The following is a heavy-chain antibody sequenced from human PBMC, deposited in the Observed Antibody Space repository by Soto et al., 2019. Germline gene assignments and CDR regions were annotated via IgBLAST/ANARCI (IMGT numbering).Heavy chain of an antibody. Sequence: EVQLLESGGGLVQPGGSLRLSCAASGFPFSPYVMSWVLQAPGSRLEWVSGISGSGGSTYYADSVKGQFTISSDNSENTLYLQKNSRRGEDTAVYYSTKGHYCTDGVCHGFGYWGQGTLVTVSS. D-gene: IGHD2-8*01. CDR2: ISGSGGST. CDR3: TKGHYCTDGVCHGFGY. CDR1: GFPFSPYV. V-gene: IGHV3-23*01. J-gene: IGHJ4*02.